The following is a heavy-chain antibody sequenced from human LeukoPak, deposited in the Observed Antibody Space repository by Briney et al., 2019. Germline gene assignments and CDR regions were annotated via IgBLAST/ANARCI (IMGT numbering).Heavy chain of an antibody. V-gene: IGHV4-34*01. CDR2: INHSGST. CDR1: GGSFSGYY. D-gene: IGHD3-9*01. CDR3: ARLRLTGYAYFDY. Sequence: SETLSLTCAVYGGSFSGYYWGWIRQPPGKGLEWIGEINHSGSTNYNPSLKSRVTISVDTSKNQFSLKLSSVTAADTAVYYCARLRLTGYAYFDYWGQGTLVTVSS. J-gene: IGHJ4*02.